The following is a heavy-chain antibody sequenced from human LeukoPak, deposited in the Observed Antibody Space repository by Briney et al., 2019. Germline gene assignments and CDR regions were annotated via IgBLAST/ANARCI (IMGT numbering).Heavy chain of an antibody. CDR1: GGSISSSSYY. CDR2: IYYSGST. V-gene: IGHV4-39*07. D-gene: IGHD3-3*01. Sequence: SETLSLTCTVSGGSISSSSYYWGWIRQPPGKGLEWIGSIYYSGSTYYNPSLKSRVTISVDTSKNQFSLKLSSVTAADTAVYYCARVEGVRFLEWLLSFDYWGQGTLVTVSS. J-gene: IGHJ4*02. CDR3: ARVEGVRFLEWLLSFDY.